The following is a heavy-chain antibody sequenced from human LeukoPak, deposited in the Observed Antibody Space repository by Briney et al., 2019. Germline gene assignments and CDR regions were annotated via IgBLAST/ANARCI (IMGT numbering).Heavy chain of an antibody. CDR2: IHYSGST. Sequence: SETLSLTCTVSGGSISNYYWSWIRQPPGKGLEWIGYIHYSGSTNYNPSLKSRVTISVDTSKNQLSLKLTSVTAADTAVYYCARELGATVVNYGMDVWGQGTTVTVSS. J-gene: IGHJ6*02. V-gene: IGHV4-59*01. CDR3: ARELGATVVNYGMDV. CDR1: GGSISNYY. D-gene: IGHD4-23*01.